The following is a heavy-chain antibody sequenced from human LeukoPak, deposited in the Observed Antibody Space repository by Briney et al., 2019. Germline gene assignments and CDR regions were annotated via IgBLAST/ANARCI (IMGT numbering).Heavy chain of an antibody. V-gene: IGHV4-39*01. D-gene: IGHD6-19*01. J-gene: IGHJ3*02. CDR3: ARRPQWLVRVGAFDI. Sequence: SETLSLTCTVSGGFISSSSYYWGWIRQPPGKGLEWIGSIYYSGSTYYNPSLKSRVTISVDTSKNQFSLKLSSVTAADTAVYYCARRPQWLVRVGAFDIWGQGTMVTVSS. CDR1: GGFISSSSYY. CDR2: IYYSGST.